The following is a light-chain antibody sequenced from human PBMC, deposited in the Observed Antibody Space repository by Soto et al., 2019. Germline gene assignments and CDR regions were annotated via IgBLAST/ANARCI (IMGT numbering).Light chain of an antibody. V-gene: IGKV3-11*01. CDR2: DAS. Sequence: ETVLTQSPATLSLSPGERATLSCRASQSISSYLPWYQQKPGQAPRLLIYDASTRATGIPASFSGSWSGTDFALTISSLELEFFAVDSCQHGSNCSRGYTFGQGTKLEIK. CDR3: QHGSNCSRGYT. CDR1: QSISSY. J-gene: IGKJ2*01.